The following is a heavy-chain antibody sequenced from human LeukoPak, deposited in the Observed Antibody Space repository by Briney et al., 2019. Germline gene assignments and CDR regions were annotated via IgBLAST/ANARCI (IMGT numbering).Heavy chain of an antibody. V-gene: IGHV3-7*01. D-gene: IGHD4-11*01. CDR3: AKGETTCDY. J-gene: IGHJ4*02. CDR2: IKQDGTEK. CDR1: GFSFTTYW. Sequence: GESLRLSCAASGFSFTTYWMGWVRQAPGKGLEWVANIKQDGTEKYYVDSVMGRFTISRDNAKNSLYLQMNSLRAEDTAVYYRAKGETTCDYWGQGTLVTVSS.